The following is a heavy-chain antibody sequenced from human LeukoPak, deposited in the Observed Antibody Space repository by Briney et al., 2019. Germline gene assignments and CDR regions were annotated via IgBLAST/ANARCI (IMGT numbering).Heavy chain of an antibody. J-gene: IGHJ4*02. Sequence: ASVKVSCKASGYTFTSYGISWVRQAPGQGLEWMGWISAYNGNTNYARKLQGRVTMTTDTSTSTAYMELRSLRSDDTAVYYCARDLGVVVAADYFDYWGQGTLVTVSS. V-gene: IGHV1-18*04. CDR2: ISAYNGNT. CDR1: GYTFTSYG. CDR3: ARDLGVVVAADYFDY. D-gene: IGHD2-15*01.